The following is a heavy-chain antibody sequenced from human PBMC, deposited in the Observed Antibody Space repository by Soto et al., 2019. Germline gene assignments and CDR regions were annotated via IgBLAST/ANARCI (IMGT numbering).Heavy chain of an antibody. J-gene: IGHJ6*03. CDR2: IKQDGSEK. CDR1: GFTFSSYW. V-gene: IGHV3-7*01. CDR3: ARVRPLMDTYYYYYMDV. Sequence: GRSLRLSYAASGFTFSSYWRSWVRQAPGKGLEWVANIKQDGSEKYYVDSVKGRFTISRDNAKNSLYLQMNSLRAEDTAVYYCARVRPLMDTYYYYYMDVWGKGTTVTVSS. D-gene: IGHD3-10*01.